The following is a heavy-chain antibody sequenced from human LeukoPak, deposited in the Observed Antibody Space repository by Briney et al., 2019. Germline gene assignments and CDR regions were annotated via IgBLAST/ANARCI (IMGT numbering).Heavy chain of an antibody. J-gene: IGHJ4*02. CDR3: AXXXTFFDY. CDR2: XYTSXST. D-gene: IGHD2/OR15-2a*01. Sequence: SETLSLTCTVSGGSISSYYWSWIRQPAGKGLEWIXRXYTSXSTNYNPSLXSRVTMSVDTSKNQFSLKLSSVTAADTAVYYCAXXXTFFDYWGQGTLVTVSS. V-gene: IGHV4-4*07. CDR1: GGSISSYY.